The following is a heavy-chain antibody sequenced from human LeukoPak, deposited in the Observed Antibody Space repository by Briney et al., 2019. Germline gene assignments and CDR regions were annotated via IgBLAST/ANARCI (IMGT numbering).Heavy chain of an antibody. CDR1: GFTFSSYA. CDR3: SKAARVMYYYYGVDG. J-gene: IGHJ6*02. CDR2: ISGRGGST. D-gene: IGHD5-18*01. V-gene: IGHV3-23*01. Sequence: GGSLRLSCAASGFTFSSYAMSWVRQAPGKGLEWVSAISGRGGSTYYADSVKGRFTISRDNSKNTLYLQMNNLRAEDTAVYYCSKAARVMYYYYGVDGWVQASTETDCS.